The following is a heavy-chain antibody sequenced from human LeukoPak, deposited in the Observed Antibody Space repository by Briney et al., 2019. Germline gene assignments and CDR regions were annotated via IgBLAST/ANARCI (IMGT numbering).Heavy chain of an antibody. CDR1: GGSISSYY. V-gene: IGHV4-59*08. J-gene: IGHJ5*02. CDR2: IYYSGST. Sequence: SETLSLTCTVSGGSISSYYWSWIRQPPGKGLEWIGYIYYSGSTNYNPSLKSRVTISVDTSKNQFSLKLSSVTAADTAVYYCARVPTVRGVISNWFDPWGQGTLVTVSS. D-gene: IGHD3-10*01. CDR3: ARVPTVRGVISNWFDP.